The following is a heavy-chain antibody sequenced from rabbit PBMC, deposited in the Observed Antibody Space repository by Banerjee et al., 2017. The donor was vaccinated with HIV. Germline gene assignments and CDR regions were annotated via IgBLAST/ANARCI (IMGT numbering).Heavy chain of an antibody. V-gene: IGHV1S40*01. J-gene: IGHJ5*01. CDR1: GFSFSSSYY. CDR3: ARDRGSNAYYADCLDL. D-gene: IGHD1-1*01. CDR2: IYGGSSGRD. Sequence: QSLEESGGDLVKPGASLTLTCTASGFSFSSSYYMCWVRQAPGKGLEWIACIYGGSSGRDYYASWAKGRFTISKTSSTTVTLQMTSLTAADTATYFCARDRGSNAYYADCLDLWGPGTLVTVS.